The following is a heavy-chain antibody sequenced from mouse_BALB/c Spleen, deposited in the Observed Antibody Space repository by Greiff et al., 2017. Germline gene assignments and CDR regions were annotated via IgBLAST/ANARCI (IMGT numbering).Heavy chain of an antibody. V-gene: IGHV5-6-3*01. Sequence: VQLKESGGGLVQPGGSLKLSCAASGFTFSSYGMSWVRQTPDKRLELVATINSNGGSTYYPDSVKGRFTISRDNAKNTLYLQMSSLKSEDTAMYYCARGGLRRDYYAMDYWGQGTSVTVSS. CDR2: INSNGGST. D-gene: IGHD2-4*01. CDR1: GFTFSSYG. J-gene: IGHJ4*01. CDR3: ARGGLRRDYYAMDY.